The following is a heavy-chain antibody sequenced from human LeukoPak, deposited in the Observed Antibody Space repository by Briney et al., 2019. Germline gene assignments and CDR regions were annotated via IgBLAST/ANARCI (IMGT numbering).Heavy chain of an antibody. D-gene: IGHD4-17*01. Sequence: SETLSLTCTVSGGSISSYYWSWIRQPPGEELEWIGYIYYSGSTNYNPSLKSRVTISVDTSKNQFSLKLSSVTAADTAVYYCARHPQHGDYLYDYYGMDVWGQGTTVTVSS. J-gene: IGHJ6*02. V-gene: IGHV4-59*08. CDR3: ARHPQHGDYLYDYYGMDV. CDR2: IYYSGST. CDR1: GGSISSYY.